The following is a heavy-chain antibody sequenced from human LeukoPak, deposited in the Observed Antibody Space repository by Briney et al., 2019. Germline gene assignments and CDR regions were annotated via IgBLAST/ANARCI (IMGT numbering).Heavy chain of an antibody. Sequence: ASVKVSCKASGGTFGSYAISWVRQAPGQGLEWMGGIIPIFGAANYAQKFQGRVTITTDESTSTAYMELSSLRSEDTAVYYCATEVAEGGPQDYWGQGTLVTVSS. CDR2: IIPIFGAA. D-gene: IGHD2-15*01. J-gene: IGHJ4*02. V-gene: IGHV1-69*05. CDR1: GGTFGSYA. CDR3: ATEVAEGGPQDY.